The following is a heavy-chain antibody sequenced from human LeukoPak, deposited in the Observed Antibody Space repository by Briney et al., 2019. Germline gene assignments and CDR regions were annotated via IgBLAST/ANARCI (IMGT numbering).Heavy chain of an antibody. D-gene: IGHD2-15*01. V-gene: IGHV3-48*02. Sequence: GGSLRLACAVSGFTFSSFTMNWDSQVQGKGLEWISYISIGNSTMFYADSVKGRFTISRDNAKNSLYLQMNSLRDDDTAVYYCARVGNGRSWDYWGQGTLVSVSS. CDR1: GFTFSSFT. CDR3: ARVGNGRSWDY. CDR2: ISIGNSTM. J-gene: IGHJ4*02.